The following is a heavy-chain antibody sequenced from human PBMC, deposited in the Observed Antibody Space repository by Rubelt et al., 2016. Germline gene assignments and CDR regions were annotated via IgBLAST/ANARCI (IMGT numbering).Heavy chain of an antibody. CDR3: ARRTTVAGLDY. J-gene: IGHJ4*02. D-gene: IGHD6-19*01. CDR1: GYTFTGYY. CDR2: IIPIFGTA. Sequence: QVQLVQSGAEVKKPGASVKVSCKASGYTFTGYYMHWVRQAPGQGLEWMGGIIPIFGTANYAQKFHGRVTITRDTSISTAYMELSRLRSDDTAVYYCARRTTVAGLDYWGQGALVTVSS. V-gene: IGHV1-2*02.